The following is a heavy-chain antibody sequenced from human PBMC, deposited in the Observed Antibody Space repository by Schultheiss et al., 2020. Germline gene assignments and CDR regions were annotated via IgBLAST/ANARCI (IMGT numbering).Heavy chain of an antibody. CDR2: ISPTSVYI. V-gene: IGHV3-21*01. CDR1: GFSFRTFT. D-gene: IGHD2-15*01. J-gene: IGHJ5*01. Sequence: GESLKISCAASGFSFRTFTMAWVRQAPGRGPECVSNISPTSVYIDYADSVKGRFTISRDNARTSLYLHMDSLRVDDTGIYYCVSVETRVAPHFDSWGQGVVVTVSS. CDR3: VSVETRVAPHFDS.